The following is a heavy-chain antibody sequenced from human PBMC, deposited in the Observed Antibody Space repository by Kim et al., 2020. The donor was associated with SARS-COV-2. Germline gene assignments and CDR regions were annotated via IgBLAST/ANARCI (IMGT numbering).Heavy chain of an antibody. CDR1: GFTFSSYS. D-gene: IGHD2-2*01. CDR2: ISSSSSYI. CDR3: ARGEVGYCSSTSCLGGY. Sequence: GGSLRLSCAASGFTFSSYSMNWVRQAPGKGLEWVSSISSSSSYIYYADSVKGRFTISRDNAKNSLYLQMNSPRAEDTAVYYCARGEVGYCSSTSCLGGYWGQGTLVTVSS. V-gene: IGHV3-21*01. J-gene: IGHJ4*02.